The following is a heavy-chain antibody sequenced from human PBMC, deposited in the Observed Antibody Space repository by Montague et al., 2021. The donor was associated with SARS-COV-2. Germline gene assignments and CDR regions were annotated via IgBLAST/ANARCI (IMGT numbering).Heavy chain of an antibody. CDR2: INYSGGT. Sequence: ETLSLTCAVSGGSISSHYWSFIRQPPGKGLEWIAYINYSGGTNYNPSXXSRVTISVDTSKNHFSLQLRSVTPADTAVYFCARATSVRGAVNWFDPWGQGTLVTVSS. V-gene: IGHV4-59*11. CDR3: ARATSVRGAVNWFDP. D-gene: IGHD3-10*01. J-gene: IGHJ5*02. CDR1: GGSISSHY.